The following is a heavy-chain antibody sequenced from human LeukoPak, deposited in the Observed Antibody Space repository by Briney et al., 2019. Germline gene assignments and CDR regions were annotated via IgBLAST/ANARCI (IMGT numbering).Heavy chain of an antibody. Sequence: PGGSLRLSCAASGFTFGSHWMSWVRQAPGKGLEWVANINQDGSEKYHVDSVKGRFTISRDNAQNSLYLQMNNLRAEDTAVYYCARDGVAAGIYFDYWGQGTLVTVSS. CDR3: ARDGVAAGIYFDY. D-gene: IGHD6-13*01. V-gene: IGHV3-7*01. J-gene: IGHJ4*02. CDR2: INQDGSEK. CDR1: GFTFGSHW.